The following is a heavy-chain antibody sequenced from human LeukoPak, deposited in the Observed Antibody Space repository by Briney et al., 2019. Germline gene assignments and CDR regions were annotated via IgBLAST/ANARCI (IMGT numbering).Heavy chain of an antibody. D-gene: IGHD6-19*01. CDR1: GFIFSTYD. CDR2: IRPSGDNT. Sequence: GGSLRLSCAASGFIFSTYDMTWVRQAPGRGLEWVSSIRPSGDNTYYGDSVKGRFTISRDNSKNTVYLQMNNMRVDDTAVYYCARVAGWHWFDPWGQGTLVTVSS. J-gene: IGHJ5*02. CDR3: ARVAGWHWFDP. V-gene: IGHV3-23*01.